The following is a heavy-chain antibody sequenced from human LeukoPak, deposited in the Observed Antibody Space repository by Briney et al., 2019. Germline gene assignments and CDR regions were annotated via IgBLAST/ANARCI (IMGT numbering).Heavy chain of an antibody. D-gene: IGHD1-26*01. V-gene: IGHV3-23*01. Sequence: PGGSLRLSCAASGFTFSSYAMSWVRQAPGKGLEWVSAISGGGGSTYYADSVKGRFTISRDNSKNTLYLQMNSLRAEGTAVYYCAKVYLVGATRSAFDIWGQGTMVTVSS. J-gene: IGHJ3*02. CDR3: AKVYLVGATRSAFDI. CDR1: GFTFSSYA. CDR2: ISGGGGST.